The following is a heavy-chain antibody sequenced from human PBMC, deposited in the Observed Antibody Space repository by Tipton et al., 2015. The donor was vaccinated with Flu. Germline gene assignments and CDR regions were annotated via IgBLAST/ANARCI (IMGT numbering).Heavy chain of an antibody. V-gene: IGHV4-59*02. Sequence: TLSLTCTVSGDSVTRYYWSWIRQPPGKRLEWIGYMYWSGSPNYNPSLKSRVTISVDTYRNHFSLNVKSVTAADTAVYYCARHTRSAKFDSFDLWGQGAVVTVSS. CDR3: ARHTRSAKFDSFDL. D-gene: IGHD3-3*01. J-gene: IGHJ3*01. CDR2: MYWSGSP. CDR1: GDSVTRYY.